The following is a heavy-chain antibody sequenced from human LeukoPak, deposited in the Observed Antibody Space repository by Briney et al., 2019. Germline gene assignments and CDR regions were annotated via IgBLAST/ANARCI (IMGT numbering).Heavy chain of an antibody. D-gene: IGHD4-23*01. CDR1: GYTFTSYG. Sequence: GASVKVSCKASGYTFTSYGISWVRQAPGQGLEWMGWISAYNGNTNYAQKLQGRVTMTTDTSTSTAYMELRSLRSDDTAVYYCARAYGGYPLYYYYYYMDVWGEGTTVTVSS. J-gene: IGHJ6*03. V-gene: IGHV1-18*01. CDR3: ARAYGGYPLYYYYYYMDV. CDR2: ISAYNGNT.